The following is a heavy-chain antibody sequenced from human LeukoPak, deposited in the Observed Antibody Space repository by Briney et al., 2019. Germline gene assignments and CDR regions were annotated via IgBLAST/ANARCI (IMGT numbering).Heavy chain of an antibody. CDR1: GFTLSSYG. J-gene: IGHJ4*02. Sequence: PGGSLRLSCAASGFTLSSYGMHWVRQAPGKGLEWVAVISYDGSNKYYADSVKGRFTISRDNSKNTLYLQMNSLRAEDTAVYYCAKSFGELLGALYWGQGTLVTVSS. CDR3: AKSFGELLGALY. CDR2: ISYDGSNK. V-gene: IGHV3-30*18. D-gene: IGHD1-26*01.